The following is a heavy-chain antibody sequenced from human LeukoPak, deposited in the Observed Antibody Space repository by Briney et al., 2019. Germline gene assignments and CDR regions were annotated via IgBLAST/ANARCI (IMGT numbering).Heavy chain of an antibody. CDR2: IKKDGSEN. Sequence: GGSLRLSCAASGFTFSSFWMSWARQAPGKGLEWVANIKKDGSENYYVDSVKGRFTISRDNAKNSLYLQMNSLRAEDTAVYYCARDGLATAGFYGMDVWGQGTTVTVSS. CDR1: GFTFSSFW. CDR3: ARDGLATAGFYGMDV. J-gene: IGHJ6*02. V-gene: IGHV3-7*01. D-gene: IGHD6-13*01.